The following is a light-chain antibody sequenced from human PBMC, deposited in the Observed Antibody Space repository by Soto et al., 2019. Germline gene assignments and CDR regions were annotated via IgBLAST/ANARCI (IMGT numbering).Light chain of an antibody. CDR3: QQRSNWPLT. CDR1: QSVSSY. CDR2: DAS. Sequence: EIVLTQSPATLSLSPGERATLSCRASQSVSSYLAWYQQKPGQAPRLLINDASNRATGIPARFSGSGSGTDFTLTTSSLEPEDFAVYYCQQRSNWPLTSGGGPRWRSN. V-gene: IGKV3-11*01. J-gene: IGKJ4*01.